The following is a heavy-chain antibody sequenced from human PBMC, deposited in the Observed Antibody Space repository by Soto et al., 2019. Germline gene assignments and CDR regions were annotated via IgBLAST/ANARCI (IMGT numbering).Heavy chain of an antibody. CDR1: GFTFSSYG. CDR2: ISYDGSNK. CDR3: AKGNSSGWYYPPGGGMDV. V-gene: IGHV3-30*18. J-gene: IGHJ6*02. Sequence: PGGSLRLSCAASGFTFSSYGMHWVRQAPGKGLEWVAVISYDGSNKYYADSVKGRFTTSRDNSKNTLYLQMNSLRAEDTAVYYCAKGNSSGWYYPPGGGMDVWGQGTTVTVSS. D-gene: IGHD6-19*01.